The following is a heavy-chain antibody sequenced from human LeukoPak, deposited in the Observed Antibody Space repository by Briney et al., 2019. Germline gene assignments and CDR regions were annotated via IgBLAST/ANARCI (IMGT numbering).Heavy chain of an antibody. D-gene: IGHD1-26*01. CDR1: GYSISSGYY. V-gene: IGHV4-34*01. Sequence: SETLSLTCAVSGYSISSGYYWSWIRQPPGKGLEWVGQISHRRSTNYNPSLKSRVTISLDTSKNRFSLSLSSVNAADTAVYYCARGGVGPSTNWFDPWGQGTLVTVSS. CDR2: ISHRRST. CDR3: ARGGVGPSTNWFDP. J-gene: IGHJ5*02.